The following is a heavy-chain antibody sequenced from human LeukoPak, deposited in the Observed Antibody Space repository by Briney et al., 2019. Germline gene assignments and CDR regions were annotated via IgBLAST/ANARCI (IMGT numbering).Heavy chain of an antibody. CDR1: GGSISSYY. Sequence: SETLSLTCTVSGGSISSYYWNWIRQPPGKGLEWIGYIYYSGSTNYNPSLKSRVTTLVDTSKNQFSLRLSSVTAADTAVYYCAREYSSSSGRRAFDFWGQGAMVTVSS. CDR2: IYYSGST. J-gene: IGHJ3*01. D-gene: IGHD6-6*01. CDR3: AREYSSSSGRRAFDF. V-gene: IGHV4-59*08.